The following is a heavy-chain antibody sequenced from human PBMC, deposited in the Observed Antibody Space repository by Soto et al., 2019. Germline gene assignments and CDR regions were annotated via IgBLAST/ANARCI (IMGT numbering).Heavy chain of an antibody. Sequence: PSETLSLTCDVSVEPMTGGYYWGWIRQSPGKGLEWIGSIYYGGTTYYNPSLRSRLAISIGTSKNQFSLRLSSVTAADTALYYCARGWYYFDVWGQGSLVTVSS. D-gene: IGHD2-15*01. CDR1: VEPMTGGYY. V-gene: IGHV4-38-2*01. CDR2: IYYGGTT. J-gene: IGHJ4*02. CDR3: ARGWYYFDV.